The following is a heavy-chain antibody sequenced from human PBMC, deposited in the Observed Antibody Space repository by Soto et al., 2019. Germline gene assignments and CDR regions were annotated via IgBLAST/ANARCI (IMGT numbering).Heavy chain of an antibody. J-gene: IGHJ4*02. CDR3: ARRSAAGPFDS. CDR2: IYDSGVANYNPTI. V-gene: IGHV4-59*01. D-gene: IGHD6-19*01. Sequence: SETLSLTCTVSGGSISANYWGWVRQPPGKGLQSIGYIYDSGVANYNPTIIYNPSLKGRVTISVDTSKNQFSLRLSSVTAADTAVYYCARRSAAGPFDSWGQGILVTVSS. CDR1: GGSISANY.